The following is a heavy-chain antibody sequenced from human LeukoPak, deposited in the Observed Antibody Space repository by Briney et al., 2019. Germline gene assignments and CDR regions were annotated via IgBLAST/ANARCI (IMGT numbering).Heavy chain of an antibody. J-gene: IGHJ4*02. Sequence: SETLSLTCTVSGDSISTPSYYYWAWIRQPPGKGLEWIGEINHSGSTNYNPSLKSRVTISVDTSKNQFSLKLSSVTAADTAVYYCAGTYSSSWYGYYFDYWGQGTLVTVSS. CDR1: GDSISTPSYY. CDR2: INHSGST. V-gene: IGHV4-39*07. CDR3: AGTYSSSWYGYYFDY. D-gene: IGHD6-13*01.